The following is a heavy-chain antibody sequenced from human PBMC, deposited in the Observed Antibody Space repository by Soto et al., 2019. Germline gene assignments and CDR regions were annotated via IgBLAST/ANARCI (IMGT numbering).Heavy chain of an antibody. CDR1: GFKFPDYH. V-gene: IGHV3-11*06. CDR3: ACVAPTIFGAQFHQNLVDV. CDR2: INSRGTYT. Sequence: QVQLVQSGGGLVEPGGSLRLSCAASGFKFPDYHMTWIRQAQGKGLEWISYINSRGTYTTYADSVRGRFTVSRDNAKNSLYLQMDCLTGEDTAVYYCACVAPTIFGAQFHQNLVDVWGQGNMVTVAS. D-gene: IGHD3-3*01. J-gene: IGHJ6*02.